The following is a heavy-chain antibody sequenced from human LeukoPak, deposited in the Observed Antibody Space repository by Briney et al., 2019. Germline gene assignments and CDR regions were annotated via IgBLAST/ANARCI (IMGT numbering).Heavy chain of an antibody. Sequence: KPSETLSLTCTVSGGSITSSSYYWSWIRQPAGKGLEWIGRIYTSGSTNYNPSLKSRVTISVDTSKNQFSLKLSSVTAADTAVYYCAARGPYSGSSYWGQGTLVTVSS. J-gene: IGHJ4*02. CDR2: IYTSGST. D-gene: IGHD1-26*01. CDR1: GGSITSSSYY. V-gene: IGHV4-61*02. CDR3: AARGPYSGSSY.